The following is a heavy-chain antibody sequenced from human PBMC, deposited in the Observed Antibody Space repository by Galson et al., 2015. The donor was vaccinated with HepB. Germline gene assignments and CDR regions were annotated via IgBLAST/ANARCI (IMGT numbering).Heavy chain of an antibody. Sequence: SLRLSCAASGFTFSSYAMHWVLQAPGKGLEWVAVISYDGSNKYYADSVKGRFTISRDNSKNTLYLQMNSLRAEDTAVYYCARAPRITIFGALWGQGTLVTVSS. D-gene: IGHD3-3*01. J-gene: IGHJ4*02. CDR2: ISYDGSNK. V-gene: IGHV3-30-3*01. CDR3: ARAPRITIFGAL. CDR1: GFTFSSYA.